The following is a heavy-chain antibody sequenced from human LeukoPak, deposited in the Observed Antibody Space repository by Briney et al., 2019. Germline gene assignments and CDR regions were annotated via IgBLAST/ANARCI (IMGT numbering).Heavy chain of an antibody. CDR2: IIPILGIA. CDR3: ERDSGASWLFDP. V-gene: IGHV1-69*04. Sequence: SVKVSCKASLGTFSSYAISWVRQAPGQGREWMGRIIPILGIANYAQKFQGRVTTTADKSTSTGYMELSRLRSEDTAMYYCERDSGASWLFDPWGQGTLVTVSS. CDR1: LGTFSSYA. D-gene: IGHD2-15*01. J-gene: IGHJ5*02.